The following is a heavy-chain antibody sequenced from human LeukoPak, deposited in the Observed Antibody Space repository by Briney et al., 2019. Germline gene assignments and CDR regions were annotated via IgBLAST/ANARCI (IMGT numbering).Heavy chain of an antibody. V-gene: IGHV5-51*01. J-gene: IGHJ4*02. CDR1: GYRFNAYW. D-gene: IGHD3-10*01. CDR3: ARAMTMVRYFDF. CDR2: IYPDDSDT. Sequence: GESLKISCKGSGYRFNAYWIAWVRQMPGKGLEWMGIIYPDDSDTRYSPSFQGQVTISADKSVRTAYLQWSSLKASDTAMYYCARAMTMVRYFDFWGQGILVTVSS.